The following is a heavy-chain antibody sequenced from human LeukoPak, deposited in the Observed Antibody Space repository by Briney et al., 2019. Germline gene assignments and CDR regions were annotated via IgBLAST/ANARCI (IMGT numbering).Heavy chain of an antibody. Sequence: SETLSLTCTVSGGSISSYYWSWIRQPPGKGLEWIGYIYYSGSTNYNPSLKSRVTISVDTSKNQFSLKLSSVTAADTAVYYCARADYYYGMDVWGQGTTVTVSS. CDR2: IYYSGST. J-gene: IGHJ6*02. V-gene: IGHV4-59*08. CDR3: ARADYYYGMDV. CDR1: GGSISSYY.